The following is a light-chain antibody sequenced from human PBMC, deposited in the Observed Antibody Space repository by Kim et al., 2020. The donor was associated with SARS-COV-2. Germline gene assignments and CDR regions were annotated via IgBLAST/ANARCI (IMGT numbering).Light chain of an antibody. V-gene: IGLV1-44*01. CDR3: AAWDDSLNGLV. CDR1: SSNIGRNT. CDR2: YNN. Sequence: QSVLTHPPSASGTPGQRVTISCSGSSSNIGRNTVNWYQQFPGTAPKLLIYYNNQRPSGVPDRFSGSKSGTSASLAISGLQSDDESDYYCAAWDDSLNGLVFGGGTQLTVL. J-gene: IGLJ2*01.